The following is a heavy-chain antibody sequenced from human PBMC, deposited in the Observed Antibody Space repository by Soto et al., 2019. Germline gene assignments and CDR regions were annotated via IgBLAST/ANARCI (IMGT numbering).Heavy chain of an antibody. CDR2: IWYDGSNK. CDR1: GFTFSSYG. CDR3: ERGGGSGSYFDY. J-gene: IGHJ4*02. D-gene: IGHD3-10*01. Sequence: QVQLVESGGGVVQPGRSLRLSCAASGFTFSSYGMHWVRQAPGTGLEWVAVIWYDGSNKYYADSVKGRFTISRDNSKNAVYLQMNSLRAEDTAVYDCERGGGSGSYFDYWGQGTLVTVSS. V-gene: IGHV3-33*01.